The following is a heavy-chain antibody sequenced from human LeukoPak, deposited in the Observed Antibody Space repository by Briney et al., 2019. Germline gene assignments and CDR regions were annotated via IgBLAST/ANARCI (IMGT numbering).Heavy chain of an antibody. CDR2: ISSSGSTI. V-gene: IGHV3-11*01. CDR3: ARARLAAAVPFDY. D-gene: IGHD6-13*01. CDR1: GFTFSDYY. J-gene: IGHJ4*02. Sequence: PGGSLRLSCAASGFTFSDYYMSWIRQAPGKGLEWVSYISSSGSTIYYADSVKGRFTISRDNAKNSLYLQMNSLRAEDTAVYYCARARLAAAVPFDYWGRGTLVTVSS.